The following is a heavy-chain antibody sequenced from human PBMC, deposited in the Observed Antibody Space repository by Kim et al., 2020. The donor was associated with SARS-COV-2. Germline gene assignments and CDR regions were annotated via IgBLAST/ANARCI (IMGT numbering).Heavy chain of an antibody. D-gene: IGHD1-7*01. J-gene: IGHJ4*02. CDR1: GFIFSSYG. V-gene: IGHV3-33*01. CDR2: IWYDGSNK. Sequence: GGSLRLSCAASGFIFSSYGIHWVRQAPGKGLEWVALIWYDGSNKYYADSVKGRFTISRDNSKNTLYLQMNSLRAEETAVYYCARHRELLDYWGQGTLVTVSS. CDR3: ARHRELLDY.